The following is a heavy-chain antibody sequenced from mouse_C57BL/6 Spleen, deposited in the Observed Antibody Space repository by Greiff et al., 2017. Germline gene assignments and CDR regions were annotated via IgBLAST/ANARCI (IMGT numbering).Heavy chain of an antibody. CDR1: GYTFTDYY. Sequence: VQLQQSGPELVKPGASVKISCKASGYTFTDYYMNWVKQSHGKSLEWIGDINPNNGGTSYNQKFKGKATLTVDKSSSTAYMELRSLTSEDSAVYYCASPYYYGSSYDAMDYWGQGTSVTVSS. CDR3: ASPYYYGSSYDAMDY. J-gene: IGHJ4*01. D-gene: IGHD1-1*01. CDR2: INPNNGGT. V-gene: IGHV1-26*01.